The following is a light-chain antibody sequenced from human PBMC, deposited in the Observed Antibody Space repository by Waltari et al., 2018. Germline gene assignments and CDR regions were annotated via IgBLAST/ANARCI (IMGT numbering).Light chain of an antibody. CDR2: ANI. J-gene: IGLJ2*01. CDR3: QSYDSSLIAVV. V-gene: IGLV1-40*01. Sequence: QSGLTQPPSVSGAPGQRVTISCTGSSSNIGAGSDVPWYQVLPGTAPKLLIYANINRPSGVPDRFSGSKSGTSASLAITGLQAEDEADYYCQSYDSSLIAVVFGGGTKLTVL. CDR1: SSNIGAGSD.